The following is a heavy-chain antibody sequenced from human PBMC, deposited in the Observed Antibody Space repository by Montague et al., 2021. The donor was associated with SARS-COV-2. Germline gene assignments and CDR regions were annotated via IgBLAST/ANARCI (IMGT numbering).Heavy chain of an antibody. D-gene: IGHD4-17*01. J-gene: IGHJ4*02. Sequence: SETRSLTCTVSGDSVSSSDHYWGWIRQPPGKGLEWLGIVYYSGYTYYNPSVKGRVTISIDASKNQFSLTLNSLTATDTAIYHCARRRLREDYFDFWGQGTLLTVSS. V-gene: IGHV4-39*01. CDR3: ARRRLREDYFDF. CDR2: VYYSGYT. CDR1: GDSVSSSDHY.